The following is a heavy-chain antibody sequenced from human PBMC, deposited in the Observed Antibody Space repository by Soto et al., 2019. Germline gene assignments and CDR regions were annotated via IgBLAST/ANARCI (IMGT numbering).Heavy chain of an antibody. Sequence: SETLSLTCTVSGGSISGYYWSWIRQPPGKGLEWIGYIYYSGYTNYNPSLNSRVTISVDTSKNQFSLKLSSVTAADTAVYYCARHGSYSNRLYYFDYWGQGTLVTVSS. D-gene: IGHD4-4*01. CDR3: ARHGSYSNRLYYFDY. J-gene: IGHJ4*02. V-gene: IGHV4-59*08. CDR1: GGSISGYY. CDR2: IYYSGYT.